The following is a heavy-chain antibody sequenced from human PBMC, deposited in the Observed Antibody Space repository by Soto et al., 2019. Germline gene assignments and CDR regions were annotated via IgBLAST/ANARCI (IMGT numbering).Heavy chain of an antibody. Sequence: QVQLVQSGAEVKKPGSSVKVSCKASGGTVSSYAISWVRQAPGQGLEWMGGIIPIFGTANYAQKFQGRVTITADKATSTAYMELSSLRSEDTAVYYCARDHGRMTTVPVGMDVWGQGTTVTVSS. CDR3: ARDHGRMTTVPVGMDV. J-gene: IGHJ6*02. V-gene: IGHV1-69*06. CDR2: IIPIFGTA. CDR1: GGTVSSYA. D-gene: IGHD4-4*01.